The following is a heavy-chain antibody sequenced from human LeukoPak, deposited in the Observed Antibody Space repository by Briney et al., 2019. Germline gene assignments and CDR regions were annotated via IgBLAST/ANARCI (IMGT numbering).Heavy chain of an antibody. CDR1: GFPFSAFT. CDR3: ARDGAI. Sequence: GGSLRLSCAASGFPFSAFTMNWVRQAPGKGLEWVSSISSSFGYTYYADSVKGRFTISRDNAKNSLYLQMNSVRAEDTAVYYCARDGAIGGQGTVVTVS. V-gene: IGHV3-21*01. J-gene: IGHJ4*02. D-gene: IGHD2-2*02. CDR2: ISSSFGYT.